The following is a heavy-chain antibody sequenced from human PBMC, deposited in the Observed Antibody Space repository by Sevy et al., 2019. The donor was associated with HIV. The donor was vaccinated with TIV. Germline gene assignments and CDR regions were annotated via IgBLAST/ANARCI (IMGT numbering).Heavy chain of an antibody. Sequence: ASVKVSCKASGYTFTSYGISWVRQAPGQGLEWMGWISAYNGNTNYAQKLQGRVTMTTDTSTSTAYMEVRSLRSDDTAVYYCARDPHPVLRYFDWLGGYYYYGMDVWGQGTTVTVSS. J-gene: IGHJ6*02. CDR3: ARDPHPVLRYFDWLGGYYYYGMDV. V-gene: IGHV1-18*01. CDR2: ISAYNGNT. D-gene: IGHD3-9*01. CDR1: GYTFTSYG.